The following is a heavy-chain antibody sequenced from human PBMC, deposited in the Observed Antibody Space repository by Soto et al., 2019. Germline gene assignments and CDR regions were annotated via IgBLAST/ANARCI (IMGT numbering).Heavy chain of an antibody. D-gene: IGHD3-22*01. CDR2: ISGSGGST. J-gene: IGHJ3*02. CDR3: AKAHREYYYDSSGYLPRSYGDAFDI. Sequence: GGSLRLSCAASGFTFSSYAMSWVRQAPGKGLEWVSAISGSGGSTYYADSVKGRFTSSRDNSKNTLYLQMNSLRAEDTAVYYCAKAHREYYYDSSGYLPRSYGDAFDIWGQGTMVTVSS. CDR1: GFTFSSYA. V-gene: IGHV3-23*01.